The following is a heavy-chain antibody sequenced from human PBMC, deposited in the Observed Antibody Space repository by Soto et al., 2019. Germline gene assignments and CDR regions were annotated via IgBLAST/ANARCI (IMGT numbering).Heavy chain of an antibody. CDR1: GYTFCNFW. CDR2: IYPGDYET. V-gene: IGHV5-51*01. Sequence: VESLKISCQCSGYTFCNFWISWCLELPVKVLEWMGIIYPGDYETRYSPSFHGKVTISADRSIGTAYLQWSSLEASDSAFYFCARSPRSSPYFDYWGQGALVTVSS. D-gene: IGHD6-13*01. CDR3: ARSPRSSPYFDY. J-gene: IGHJ4*02.